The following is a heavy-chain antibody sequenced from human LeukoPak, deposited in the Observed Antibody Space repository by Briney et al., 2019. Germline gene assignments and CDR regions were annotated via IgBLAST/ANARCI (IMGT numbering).Heavy chain of an antibody. CDR3: ARGMTGYGGRPYWYFDF. J-gene: IGHJ2*01. V-gene: IGHV4-59*01. D-gene: IGHD4-23*01. CDR1: GGSISSYY. CDR2: IYYSGST. Sequence: PSETLSLTCSVSGGSISSYYWSWIRQPPGKGLEWIGYIYYSGSTNYNPSLKSRVTISVDTSKNQFSLKLSSVTAADTAVYYCARGMTGYGGRPYWYFDFWGRGTLVTVSS.